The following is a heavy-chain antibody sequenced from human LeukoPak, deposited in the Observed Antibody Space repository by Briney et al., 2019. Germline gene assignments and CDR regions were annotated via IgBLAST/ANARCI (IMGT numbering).Heavy chain of an antibody. V-gene: IGHV4-38-2*02. J-gene: IGHJ4*02. CDR2: IYHSGST. Sequence: SETLSLTCAVSGYSISSGYYWGWIPQSPGKGLEWIGSIYHSGSTYYNPSLKSRVTISVDTSKNQFSLKLSSVTAADTAVYYCARDRYVRFDYWGQGTLVTVSS. CDR1: GYSISSGYY. D-gene: IGHD5-12*01. CDR3: ARDRYVRFDY.